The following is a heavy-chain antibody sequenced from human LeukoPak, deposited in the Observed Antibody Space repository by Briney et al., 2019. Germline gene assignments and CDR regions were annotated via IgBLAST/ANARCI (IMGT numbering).Heavy chain of an antibody. J-gene: IGHJ4*02. V-gene: IGHV1-46*01. Sequence: ASVKVSCKASGYTFTSYHMHWVRQAPGQGLEWMGIINPSGGSTSYAQKFQGRVTMTRGMSTSTVYMELSSLRSEDTAVYYCARSMQLGLYYFDYWGQGTLVTVSS. CDR2: INPSGGST. CDR1: GYTFTSYH. CDR3: ARSMQLGLYYFDY. D-gene: IGHD6-6*01.